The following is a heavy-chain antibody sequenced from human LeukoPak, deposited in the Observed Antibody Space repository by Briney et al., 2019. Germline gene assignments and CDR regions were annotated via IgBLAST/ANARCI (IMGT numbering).Heavy chain of an antibody. V-gene: IGHV1-69*05. Sequence: VASVKVSCKVSGYTLTELSMHWVRQAPGKGLEWMGGIIPIFGTANYAQKFQGRVTITTDESTSTAYMELSSLRSEDTAVYYCATPSSSWYSSDAFDIWGQGTMVTVSS. CDR1: GYTLTELS. D-gene: IGHD6-13*01. CDR2: IIPIFGTA. J-gene: IGHJ3*02. CDR3: ATPSSSWYSSDAFDI.